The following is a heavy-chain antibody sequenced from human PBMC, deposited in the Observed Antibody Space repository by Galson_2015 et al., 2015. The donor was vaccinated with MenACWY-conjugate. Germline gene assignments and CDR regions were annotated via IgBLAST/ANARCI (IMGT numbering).Heavy chain of an antibody. CDR2: INAGNGNT. D-gene: IGHD3-10*01. CDR3: ARLGDGEMYCFDY. Sequence: SVKVSCKASGYTSGYTFTLHFIHWVRQAPGQRLEWMAWINAGNGNTKYSQNLQGRVTITRDTSASTAYMELSSLRSEDTAVYYCARLGDGEMYCFDYWGQGTLVTVSS. J-gene: IGHJ4*02. CDR1: GYTSGYTFTLHF. V-gene: IGHV1-3*01.